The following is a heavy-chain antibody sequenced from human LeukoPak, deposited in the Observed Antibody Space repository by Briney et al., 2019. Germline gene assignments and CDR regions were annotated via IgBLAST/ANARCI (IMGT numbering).Heavy chain of an antibody. J-gene: IGHJ6*03. CDR3: ARGNRIQLWLKNHYYYYYMDV. CDR1: GYTFTCYD. CDR2: MNPNSGNT. D-gene: IGHD5-18*01. Sequence: ASVKVSCKASGYTFTCYDINWVRQATGQGLEWMGWMNPNSGNTGYAQKFQGRVTMTRNTSISTAYMELSSLRSEDTAVYYCARGNRIQLWLKNHYYYYYMDVWGKGTTVTVSS. V-gene: IGHV1-8*01.